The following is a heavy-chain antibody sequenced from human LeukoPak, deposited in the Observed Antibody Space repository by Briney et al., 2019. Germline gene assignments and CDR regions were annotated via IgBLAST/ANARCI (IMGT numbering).Heavy chain of an antibody. CDR3: AKDSTYYYGSGSYYAFDY. Sequence: GGSLRLSCAASGFTFSSYWMSWVRQAPGKGLEWVANINQHGSEKYYVDSVKGRFTISRDNAKNSLFLQMNSLRAEDTAVYYCAKDSTYYYGSGSYYAFDYWGQGTLVTVSS. D-gene: IGHD3-10*01. V-gene: IGHV3-7*01. CDR2: INQHGSEK. J-gene: IGHJ4*02. CDR1: GFTFSSYW.